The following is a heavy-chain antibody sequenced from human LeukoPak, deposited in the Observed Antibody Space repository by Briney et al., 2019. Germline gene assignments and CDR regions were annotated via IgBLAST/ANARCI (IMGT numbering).Heavy chain of an antibody. Sequence: GGSLRLSCAASGFTFSNHGMNWVRQAPGKGLEWVSGISGNGDITYYADSVRGRFTISRDNSKNTVYLQMNSLRAEDTATYYCARDIRNYYDSGAYGWFDPWGQGTLVPVSS. J-gene: IGHJ5*02. CDR2: ISGNGDIT. CDR3: ARDIRNYYDSGAYGWFDP. D-gene: IGHD3-10*01. V-gene: IGHV3-23*01. CDR1: GFTFSNHG.